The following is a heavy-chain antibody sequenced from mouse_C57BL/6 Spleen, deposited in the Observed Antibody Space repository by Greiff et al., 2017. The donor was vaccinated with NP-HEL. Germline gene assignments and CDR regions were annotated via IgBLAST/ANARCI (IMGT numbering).Heavy chain of an antibody. CDR1: GFTFSNYW. CDR2: IRLKSDNYAT. D-gene: IGHD4-1*01. V-gene: IGHV6-3*01. Sequence: LQQSGGGLVQPGGSMKLSCVASGFTFSNYWMNWVRQSPEKGLEWVAQIRLKSDNYATHYAESVKGRFTISRDDSKSSVYLQMNNLRAEDTGIYYCITGPYFDYWGQGTTLTVSS. CDR3: ITGPYFDY. J-gene: IGHJ2*01.